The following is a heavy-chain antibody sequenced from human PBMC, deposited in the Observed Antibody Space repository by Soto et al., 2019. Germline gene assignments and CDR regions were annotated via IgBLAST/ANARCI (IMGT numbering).Heavy chain of an antibody. Sequence: EVQLVESGGGLVQPGGSLRLSCAASGFTFSNYWMHWVRQDPEKGLVWVSRINGDGSTTTDAASVKGRFTISRDNAKNTLFLEMDSLRAEYTAVYYCAREGGWARFDYWGQGALVTVSS. J-gene: IGHJ4*02. CDR2: INGDGSTT. CDR3: AREGGWARFDY. CDR1: GFTFSNYW. V-gene: IGHV3-74*01. D-gene: IGHD6-19*01.